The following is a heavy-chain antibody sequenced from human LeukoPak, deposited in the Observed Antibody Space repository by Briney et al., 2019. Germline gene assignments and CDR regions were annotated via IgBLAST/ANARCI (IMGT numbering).Heavy chain of an antibody. CDR3: ARSRASTAAPDAFNV. J-gene: IGHJ3*01. CDR1: GFIFRNYG. CDR2: LGHGGTNE. V-gene: IGHV3-30*02. Sequence: GGSLRLSCVASGFIFRNYGIHWVRQAPGKGLEWVAFLGHGGTNEYYADSVKGRFTISRDNSKNSLYLQMTRLRIEDTGVYYCARSRASTAAPDAFNVWGQGTLVTVSS. D-gene: IGHD1-14*01.